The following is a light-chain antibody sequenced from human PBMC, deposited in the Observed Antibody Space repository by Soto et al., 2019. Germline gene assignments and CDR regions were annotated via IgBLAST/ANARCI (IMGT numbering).Light chain of an antibody. J-gene: IGLJ1*01. CDR2: EVS. V-gene: IGLV2-23*02. Sequence: QSVLTQPASVSGSPGQSITISCTGTSSDIGGYHLVSWYQQHPGKAPKLLIYEVSKRPSGVSDRFSGSKSGNTASLTISGLQAEDEADYHCCSYAGSSSAYVFGTGTKV. CDR1: SSDIGGYHL. CDR3: CSYAGSSSAYV.